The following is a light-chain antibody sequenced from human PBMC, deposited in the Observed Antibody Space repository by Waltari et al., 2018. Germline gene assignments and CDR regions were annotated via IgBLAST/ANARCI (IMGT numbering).Light chain of an antibody. CDR1: QSINTY. J-gene: IGKJ2*01. CDR2: IAS. V-gene: IGKV1-39*01. CDR3: QQTYTTPPT. Sequence: DIQLTQSPSSLSASVGDRVTITCRASQSINTYLHWYQQKPGRAPKVLIYIASNLQTGVPARFSGSGSGTVFTLTISSLQPEDFATYYCQQTYTTPPTFGQGTKLEIK.